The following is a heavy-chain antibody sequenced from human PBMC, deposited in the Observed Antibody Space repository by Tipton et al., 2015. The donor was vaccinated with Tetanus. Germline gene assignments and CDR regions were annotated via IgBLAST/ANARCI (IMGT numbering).Heavy chain of an antibody. V-gene: IGHV4-34*01. D-gene: IGHD2-15*01. Sequence: TLSLTCAVSGGPFRGYYWSWIRQPPGMGLEWIGEIDQFGNTSYNPSLKSRLTLSVDTSKNQFSLNLRSVIAADTAIYYCARGLGLCTGGSCSFWGQGTPVTVSS. J-gene: IGHJ4*02. CDR1: GGPFRGYY. CDR2: IDQFGNT. CDR3: ARGLGLCTGGSCSF.